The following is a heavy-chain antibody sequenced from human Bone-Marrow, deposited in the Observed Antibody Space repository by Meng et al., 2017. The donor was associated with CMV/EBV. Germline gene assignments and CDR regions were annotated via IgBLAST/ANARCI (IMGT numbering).Heavy chain of an antibody. Sequence: GGSLRLSCAASGFTFSSYAMSWVRQAPGKGLEWVSVIYSGGSTYYADSVKGRFTISRDNSKNTLYLQMNSLRAEDTAVYYCARVAAAGRPLSLHFDYWGQGTLVTVSS. CDR3: ARVAAAGRPLSLHFDY. D-gene: IGHD6-13*01. CDR1: GFTFSSYA. V-gene: IGHV3-53*01. CDR2: IYSGGST. J-gene: IGHJ4*02.